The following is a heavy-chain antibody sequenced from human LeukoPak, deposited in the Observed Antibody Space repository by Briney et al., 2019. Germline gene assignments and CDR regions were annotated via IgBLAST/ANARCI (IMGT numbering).Heavy chain of an antibody. CDR3: TRGGYADYDYRPFL. J-gene: IGHJ4*02. D-gene: IGHD5-12*01. V-gene: IGHV6-1*01. Sequence: SQTLSLTCAISGDSVSSNSAAWNWIRQSPSRGLEWLGRTYYRSKWYNDYAVSLRSRITINPDTSKNQFSLQLNSVTDADTAVYYCTRGGYADYDYRPFLWGQGALVTVSS. CDR2: TYYRSKWYN. CDR1: GDSVSSNSAA.